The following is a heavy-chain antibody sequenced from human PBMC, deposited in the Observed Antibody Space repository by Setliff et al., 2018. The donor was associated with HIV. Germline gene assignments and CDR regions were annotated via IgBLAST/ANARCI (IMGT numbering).Heavy chain of an antibody. CDR3: AISIVGVTSEMY. V-gene: IGHV4-34*01. CDR2: VNHNGNI. CDR1: GVPLSDYY. Sequence: KTSETLSLTCTLNGVPLSDYYWNWIRQSPGKGLEWIVEVNHNGNINYNPSLKSRVTVSVDTSKNPFSLKLRSVTAADTAMYYCAISIVGVTSEMYWAQGTLVTVSS. D-gene: IGHD2-21*02. J-gene: IGHJ4*02.